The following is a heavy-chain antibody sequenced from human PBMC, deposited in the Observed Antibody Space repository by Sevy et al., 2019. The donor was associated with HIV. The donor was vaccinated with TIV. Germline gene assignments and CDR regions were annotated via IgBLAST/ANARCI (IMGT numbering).Heavy chain of an antibody. CDR2: VSGSAGST. D-gene: IGHD2-15*01. CDR3: AKGDRTFYGMDV. J-gene: IGHJ6*02. CDR1: GFTFSTYA. V-gene: IGHV3-23*01. Sequence: GGSLRLSCAASGFTFSTYAMNWVRQAPGKGLEWGSAVSGSAGSTYYADSVKGRFTISRDNSKNTLYLQMNSLRAEDTAVYYCAKGDRTFYGMDVWGQGTTVTVSS.